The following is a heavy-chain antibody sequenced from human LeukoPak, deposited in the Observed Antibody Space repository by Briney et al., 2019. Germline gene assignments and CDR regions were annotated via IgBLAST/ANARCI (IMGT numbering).Heavy chain of an antibody. Sequence: SETLSLTCTVSGGSISSYYWSWIRQPPGKGRECIGYIYYSGSTNYNPSLKSRVTISVDTSKNQFSLKLSSVTAADTAVYYCARSGIAAAGTDNWFDPWGQGTLVTVSS. V-gene: IGHV4-59*08. J-gene: IGHJ5*02. CDR2: IYYSGST. CDR1: GGSISSYY. CDR3: ARSGIAAAGTDNWFDP. D-gene: IGHD6-13*01.